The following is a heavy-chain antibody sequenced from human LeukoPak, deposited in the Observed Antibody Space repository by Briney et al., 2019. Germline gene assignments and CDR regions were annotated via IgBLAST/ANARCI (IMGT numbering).Heavy chain of an antibody. V-gene: IGHV1-18*01. Sequence: ASVKVSCKASGYTFTSYGISWVRQAPGQGLEWMGWISAYNGNTNYAQKLQGRVTMTRDTSISTAYMELSRLRSDDTAEYYCACSAQYSYYYYMDVWGKGTTVTVSS. J-gene: IGHJ6*03. CDR1: GYTFTSYG. CDR3: ACSAQYSYYYYMDV. D-gene: IGHD2/OR15-2a*01. CDR2: ISAYNGNT.